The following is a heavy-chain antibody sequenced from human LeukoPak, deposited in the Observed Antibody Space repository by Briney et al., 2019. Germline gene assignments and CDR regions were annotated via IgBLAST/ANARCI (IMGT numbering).Heavy chain of an antibody. J-gene: IGHJ4*02. D-gene: IGHD4-11*01. V-gene: IGHV3-30*02. CDR2: IRYDGSNK. Sequence: PGGSLRLSCAASGFTFSSYGMHWVRQAQGKGLEWVAFIRYDGSNKYYADSVKGRFTISRDNSKNTLYLQMNSLRAEDTAVYYCAKGRYSNVRLDYWGQGTLVTVSS. CDR1: GFTFSSYG. CDR3: AKGRYSNVRLDY.